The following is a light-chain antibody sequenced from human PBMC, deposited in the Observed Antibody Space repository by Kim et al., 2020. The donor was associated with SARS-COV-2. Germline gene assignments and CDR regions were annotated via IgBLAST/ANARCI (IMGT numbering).Light chain of an antibody. CDR2: SVS. J-gene: IGKJ3*01. V-gene: IGKV3-20*01. CDR1: DSVDSSY. Sequence: TLSVSPGERATLSCRASDSVDSSYLTWYQQKPGQTPRLLIYSVSNRAPDIPDRFSGSGSGTDFTLTISRLEPEDFAVYYCQQFGSFGPGTKVDIK. CDR3: QQFGS.